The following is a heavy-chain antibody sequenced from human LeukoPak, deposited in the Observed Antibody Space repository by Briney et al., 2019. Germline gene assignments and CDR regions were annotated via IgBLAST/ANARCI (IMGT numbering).Heavy chain of an antibody. CDR1: GYTFTSYY. CDR3: ARGSYYGSGSYSYFDY. V-gene: IGHV1-46*01. CDR2: INPSGGST. Sequence: ASVKVSCKASGYTFTSYYMHWVRQAPGQGLEWMGIINPSGGSTSYAQKFQGRVTMTRDTSTSTVYMELSSLRSEDTAMYYCARGSYYGSGSYSYFDYWGQGTLVTVSS. D-gene: IGHD3-10*01. J-gene: IGHJ4*02.